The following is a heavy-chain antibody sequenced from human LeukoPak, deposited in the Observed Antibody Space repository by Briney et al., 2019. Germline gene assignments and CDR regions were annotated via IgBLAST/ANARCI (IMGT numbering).Heavy chain of an antibody. V-gene: IGHV4-59*01. D-gene: IGHD1-26*01. Sequence: SETLSLTCTVSGGSISSYYWSWIRQPPGKGLEWIGYIYYSGSTNYNPSLKSRVTISVDTSKNQFSLKLSSVTAADTAVYYCARESGSHPFDYWGQGTLVTVSS. CDR2: IYYSGST. CDR1: GGSISSYY. CDR3: ARESGSHPFDY. J-gene: IGHJ4*02.